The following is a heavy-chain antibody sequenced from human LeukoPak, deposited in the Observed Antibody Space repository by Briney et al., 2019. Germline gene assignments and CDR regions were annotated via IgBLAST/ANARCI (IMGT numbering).Heavy chain of an antibody. CDR2: RHYRGTT. CDR1: GASISSYY. V-gene: IGHV4-59*12. D-gene: IGHD3-22*01. Sequence: SETLSLTCTVSGASISSYYWSWIRQPPGKGLEWIASRHYRGTTNYNPSLESRVTISVDTSRKQFSLKLSSVTAADTAVYYCARSLSGYYPFDYWGQGTLVTVSS. CDR3: ARSLSGYYPFDY. J-gene: IGHJ4*02.